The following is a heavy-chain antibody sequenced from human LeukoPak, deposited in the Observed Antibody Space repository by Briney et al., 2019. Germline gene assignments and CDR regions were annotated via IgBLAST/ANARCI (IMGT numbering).Heavy chain of an antibody. J-gene: IGHJ6*03. CDR3: ARADTIFGVVSMAYYMDV. D-gene: IGHD3-3*01. CDR2: INHSGST. V-gene: IGHV4-34*01. Sequence: SETLSLTCAVYGGSFSGYYWSWIREPPGKGLEWIGEINHSGSTNYNPSLKSRVTISVDTSKNQFSLTLSSVTAADTAVYYCARADTIFGVVSMAYYMDVWGKGTTVTVSS. CDR1: GGSFSGYY.